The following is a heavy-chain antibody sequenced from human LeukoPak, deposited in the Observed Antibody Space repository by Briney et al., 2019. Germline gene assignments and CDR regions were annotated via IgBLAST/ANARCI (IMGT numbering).Heavy chain of an antibody. J-gene: IGHJ4*02. CDR1: DDSIYTNKW. CDR2: VSQTGTT. V-gene: IGHV4-4*02. D-gene: IGHD6-19*01. CDR3: ASHMAVPGTRGFDD. Sequence: SETLSLTCAVFDDSIYTNKWWSWVRRPPGKGLDGIGEVSQTGTTYYDPSLTGRITISVDRSRNQFSLTLRSATAADTGVYYCASHMAVPGTRGFDDWGQGIPVTVSS.